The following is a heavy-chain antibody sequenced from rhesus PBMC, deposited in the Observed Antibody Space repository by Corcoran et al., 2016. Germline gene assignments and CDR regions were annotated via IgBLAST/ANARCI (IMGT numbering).Heavy chain of an antibody. V-gene: IGHV1-198*02. D-gene: IGHD4-23*01. CDR2: IIPLGGKT. CDR3: ARGYSNYGRIDY. J-gene: IGHJ4*01. Sequence: QVQLVQSGAEVKKPGASVKVSCKASGFTFGSYAISWVRQAPGQGLEWMGVIIPLGGKTNYAQKFQGRVTITADTSTSTAYMELSSLRSEDTAVYYCARGYSNYGRIDYWGQGVLVTVSS. CDR1: GFTFGSYA.